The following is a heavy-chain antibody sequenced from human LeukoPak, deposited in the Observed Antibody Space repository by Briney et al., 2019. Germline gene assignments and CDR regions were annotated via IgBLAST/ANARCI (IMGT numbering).Heavy chain of an antibody. D-gene: IGHD3-22*01. Sequence: GGSLRLSSAASGFTFSNAWMSCVRQAPGKGLEWVGRIKSKTDGETTDYVAPVKGRFTISRDDSKNTLSLQMNSLKTEDTAVYYCGYSSGTYYDYWGQGTLVTVSS. CDR3: GYSSGTYYDY. J-gene: IGHJ4*02. CDR2: IKSKTDGETT. CDR1: GFTFSNAW. V-gene: IGHV3-15*01.